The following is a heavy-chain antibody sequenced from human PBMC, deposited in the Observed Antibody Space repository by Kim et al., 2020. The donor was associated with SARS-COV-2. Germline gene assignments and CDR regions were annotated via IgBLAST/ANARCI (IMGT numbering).Heavy chain of an antibody. CDR3: AKGGEVTYLCDY. V-gene: IGHV3-9*01. CDR1: GFTFDDYA. Sequence: GGSLRLSCAASGFTFDDYAMHWVRQAPGKGLEWVSGISWNSGSIGYADSVKGRFTISRDNAKNSLYLQMNSLRAEDTALYYCAKGGEVTYLCDYFGQGT. CDR2: ISWNSGSI. J-gene: IGHJ4*02. D-gene: IGHD3-16*01.